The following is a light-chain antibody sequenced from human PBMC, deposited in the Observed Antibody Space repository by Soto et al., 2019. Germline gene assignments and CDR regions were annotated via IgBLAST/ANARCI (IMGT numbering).Light chain of an antibody. CDR3: SAYTRRISLV. V-gene: IGLV2-14*01. Sequence: QSALTQPASVSGSPGQSITISCTGTSSDVGGYNYVSWYQQHPGKAPKLMIYDVSNRPSGVSDRFSGSKSGNTASLTISGLQAEDEADYYCSAYTRRISLVFGGGTQLTVL. CDR1: SSDVGGYNY. CDR2: DVS. J-gene: IGLJ2*01.